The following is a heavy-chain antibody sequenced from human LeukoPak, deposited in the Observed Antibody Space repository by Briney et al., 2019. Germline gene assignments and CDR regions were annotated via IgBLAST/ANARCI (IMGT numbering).Heavy chain of an antibody. CDR2: VYYSGNT. Sequence: SETLSLTCTVSGGSISSSCCYWGWIRQPPGKGLEWIGSVYYSGNTYYNPSLKSRVTISVDTSKNQFFLKLSSVTAADTAVYYCARREWELYYMDVWGKGTTVIISS. J-gene: IGHJ6*03. CDR3: ARREWELYYMDV. V-gene: IGHV4-39*01. CDR1: GGSISSSCCY. D-gene: IGHD1-26*01.